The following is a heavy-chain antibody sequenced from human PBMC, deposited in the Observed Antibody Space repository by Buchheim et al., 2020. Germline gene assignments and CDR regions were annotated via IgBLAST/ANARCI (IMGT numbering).Heavy chain of an antibody. V-gene: IGHV3-30*18. CDR1: GFTFSSYG. J-gene: IGHJ6*03. Sequence: QVQLVESGGGVVQPGRSLRLSCAASGFTFSSYGMHWVRQAPGKGLEWVAVISYDGSNKYYADSVKGRFTISRDNSKNTLYLQMNSLRAEDTAVYYCAKDHRSYRYYYYYYYMDVWGKGTT. D-gene: IGHD1-26*01. CDR2: ISYDGSNK. CDR3: AKDHRSYRYYYYYYYMDV.